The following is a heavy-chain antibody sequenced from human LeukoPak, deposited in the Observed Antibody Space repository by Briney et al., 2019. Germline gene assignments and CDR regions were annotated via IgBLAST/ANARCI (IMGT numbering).Heavy chain of an antibody. CDR2: INPNSGGT. J-gene: IGHJ4*02. V-gene: IGHV1-2*02. Sequence: ASVKVSCKASGYTFTGYYMHWVRQAPGQGREWMGWINPNSGGTNYAQKFQGRVTMTRDTSISTAYMELSRLRSDDTAVYYCARDGKQWLVRAHFDYWGQGTLVTVSS. CDR3: ARDGKQWLVRAHFDY. CDR1: GYTFTGYY. D-gene: IGHD6-19*01.